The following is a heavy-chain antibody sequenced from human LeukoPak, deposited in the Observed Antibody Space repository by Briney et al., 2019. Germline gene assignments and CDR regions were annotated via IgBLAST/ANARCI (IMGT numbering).Heavy chain of an antibody. V-gene: IGHV3-73*01. D-gene: IGHD6-13*01. CDR3: RSSGYSSSWYRGNY. Sequence: PGGCLRLSCAASGFTFSGSAIAWVRQASGKGLEWVGRIRSKANSYATAYAASVKGRFTISRDDSKNTAYLQMNSLKTEDTAVYYCRSSGYSSSWYRGNYWGQGTLVTVSS. CDR1: GFTFSGSA. J-gene: IGHJ4*02. CDR2: IRSKANSYAT.